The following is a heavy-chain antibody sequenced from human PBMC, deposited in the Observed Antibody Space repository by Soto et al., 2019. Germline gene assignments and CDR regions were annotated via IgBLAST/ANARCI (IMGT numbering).Heavy chain of an antibody. CDR2: IYYSGST. CDR1: GGSISSFCYY. D-gene: IGHD4-17*01. J-gene: IGHJ6*03. Sequence: SETLSLPCTVSGGSISSFCYYWSWIRQHQGKGLEWIGYIYYSGSTYYNPSLKSRVTISVDTSKNQFSLKLSSVTAADTAVYYCARTTMKDYYYMAVWGKGTTVTVSS. CDR3: ARTTMKDYYYMAV. V-gene: IGHV4-31*03.